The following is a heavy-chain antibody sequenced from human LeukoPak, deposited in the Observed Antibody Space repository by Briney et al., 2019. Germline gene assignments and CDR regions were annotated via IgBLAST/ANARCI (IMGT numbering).Heavy chain of an antibody. CDR1: GGSISSGDYY. J-gene: IGHJ4*02. D-gene: IGHD1-1*01. CDR3: ARGTAIPDYFDY. CDR2: IYYSGST. V-gene: IGHV4-30-4*01. Sequence: SETLSLTCTVSGGSISSGDYYWSWIRQPPGKGLEWIGYIYYSGSTYYNPSLKSRVTISVDTSKNQFSLKLSSVTAADTAVYYCARGTAIPDYFDYWGQGTLVTVSS.